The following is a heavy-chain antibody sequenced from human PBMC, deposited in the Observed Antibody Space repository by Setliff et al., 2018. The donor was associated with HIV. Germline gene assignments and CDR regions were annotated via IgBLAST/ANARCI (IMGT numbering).Heavy chain of an antibody. J-gene: IGHJ4*02. CDR3: AKMVRGSLSARRMYYFDS. CDR2: VYYNGIT. Sequence: PSETLSLTCTVSSDFVSGDDFYWSWIRQAPGRGLEWIGYVYYNGITHYNPSLKSRLTISIDTSGRRSSLNLTSVTALDTAVYFCAKMVRGSLSARRMYYFDSWGQGTMVTVSS. D-gene: IGHD3-10*01. CDR1: SDFVSGDDFY. V-gene: IGHV4-30-4*01.